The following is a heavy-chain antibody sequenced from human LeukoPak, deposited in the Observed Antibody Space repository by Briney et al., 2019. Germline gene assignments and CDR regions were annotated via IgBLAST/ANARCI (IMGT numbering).Heavy chain of an antibody. V-gene: IGHV1-69*05. CDR2: IIPIFGTA. J-gene: IGHJ6*03. CDR1: GGAFSSYA. CDR3: ASFGVRAARLYYYYYYMDV. Sequence: SVKVSCKASGGAFSSYAISWVRQAPGQGLEWMGGIIPIFGTANYAQKFQGRVTITTDESTSTAYMELSSLRSEDTAVYYCASFGVRAARLYYYYYYMDVWGKGTTVTVSS. D-gene: IGHD6-6*01.